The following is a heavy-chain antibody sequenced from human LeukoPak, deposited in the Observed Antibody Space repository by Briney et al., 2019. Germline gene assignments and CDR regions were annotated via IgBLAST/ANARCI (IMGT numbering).Heavy chain of an antibody. V-gene: IGHV4-59*01. CDR3: ARVISEQWLVHGYWFDP. CDR1: GGSISSYY. Sequence: SETLSLTCTVSGGSISSYYWSWIRQPPGKGLEWIGYIYYSGSTNYNPSLKSRVTISVDTSKNQFPLKLSSVTAADTAVYYCARVISEQWLVHGYWFDPWGQGTLVTVSS. CDR2: IYYSGST. D-gene: IGHD6-19*01. J-gene: IGHJ5*02.